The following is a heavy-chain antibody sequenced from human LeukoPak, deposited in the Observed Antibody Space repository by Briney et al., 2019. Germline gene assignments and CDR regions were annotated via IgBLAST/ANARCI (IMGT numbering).Heavy chain of an antibody. CDR1: GGSISSYY. CDR3: ARYGDYEAGWFDP. D-gene: IGHD4-17*01. V-gene: IGHV4-59*01. J-gene: IGHJ5*02. CDR2: IFYTGST. Sequence: SETLSLTCTVSGGSISSYYWSWIRQPPGRGLEWMGYIFYTGSTSYNPSLKSRVTISVDTSKNQFSLKLSSVTAADTAFYYCARYGDYEAGWFDPWGRGTLVTVSS.